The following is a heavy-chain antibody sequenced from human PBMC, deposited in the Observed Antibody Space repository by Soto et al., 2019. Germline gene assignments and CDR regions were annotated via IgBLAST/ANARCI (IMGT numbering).Heavy chain of an antibody. D-gene: IGHD1-26*01. V-gene: IGHV3-7*05. CDR3: ARISFLSGSYEVYYYGMDV. CDR2: IKQDGSEK. CDR1: GFTFSSYW. Sequence: PGGSLRLSCAASGFTFSSYWMSWVRQAPGKGLEWVANIKQDGSEKYYVDSVKGRFTISRDNAKNSLYLQMNSLRAEDTAVYYCARISFLSGSYEVYYYGMDVWGQGTTVTVS. J-gene: IGHJ6*02.